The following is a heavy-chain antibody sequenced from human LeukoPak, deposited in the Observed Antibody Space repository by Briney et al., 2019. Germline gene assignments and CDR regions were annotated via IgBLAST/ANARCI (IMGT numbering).Heavy chain of an antibody. V-gene: IGHV1-69*04. CDR2: IIPILGIA. CDR3: ARSASAQYQLLSFDY. CDR1: GGTFSSYA. Sequence: ASVKVSFKSSGGTFSSYAISWVRQAPGQGLELMGRIIPILGIANYAQKFQGRVTITADKSTSTAYMELSSLRSEDTAVYYCARSASAQYQLLSFDYWGQGTLVTVSS. D-gene: IGHD2-2*01. J-gene: IGHJ4*02.